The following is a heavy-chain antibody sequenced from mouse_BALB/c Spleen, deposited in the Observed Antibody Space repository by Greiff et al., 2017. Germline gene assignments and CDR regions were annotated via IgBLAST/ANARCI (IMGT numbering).Heavy chain of an antibody. Sequence: EVQGVESGGGLVQPGGSRKLSCAASGFTFSSFGMHWVRQAPEKGLEWVAYISSGSSTIYYADTVKGRFTISRDNPKNTLFLQMTILRSEDTAMYYCTRSYRGFYYYAMDYWGQGTSATVSS. J-gene: IGHJ4*01. CDR2: ISSGSSTI. CDR3: TRSYRGFYYYAMDY. V-gene: IGHV5-17*02. CDR1: GFTFSSFG. D-gene: IGHD2-14*01.